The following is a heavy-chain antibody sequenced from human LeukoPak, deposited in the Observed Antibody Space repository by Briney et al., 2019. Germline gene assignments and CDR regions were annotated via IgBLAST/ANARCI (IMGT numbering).Heavy chain of an antibody. D-gene: IGHD2-15*01. CDR2: ISYDGSNE. CDR1: GFTFNSYA. V-gene: IGHV3-30-3*01. Sequence: PGGSLLLSCAASGFTFNSYAMHWVRPAPGKGLEWVAVISYDGSNEYYADSVKGRFTISRDNSKNTLYLQVNSLRAEDTAVYYCARSVLSRSTPDYWGQGTLVTVSS. J-gene: IGHJ4*02. CDR3: ARSVLSRSTPDY.